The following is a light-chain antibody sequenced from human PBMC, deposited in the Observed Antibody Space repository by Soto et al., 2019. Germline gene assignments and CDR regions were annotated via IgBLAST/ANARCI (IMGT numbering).Light chain of an antibody. Sequence: DIQMTQSPSTLSASVGDRVTITCRASQSISSWLAWYQQKPGKAPKLLIYKESSLESGVPSRFSGSGSGTDFPLTISSLQPDDFATYYCQQYNSYWTFGQGTKVEIK. V-gene: IGKV1-5*03. CDR3: QQYNSYWT. J-gene: IGKJ1*01. CDR2: KES. CDR1: QSISSW.